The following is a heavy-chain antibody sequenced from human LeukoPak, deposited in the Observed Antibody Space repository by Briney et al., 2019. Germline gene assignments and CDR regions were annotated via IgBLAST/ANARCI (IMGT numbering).Heavy chain of an antibody. V-gene: IGHV3-23*01. D-gene: IGHD1-26*01. Sequence: GGSLRLSCAASGFTFSGSAMSWVRQAPGKGLEWVSAISGSGGATYYADSVKGRFTISRDNAKNSLYLQMNSLRAEDTAVYYCARDRNVVGAYYFDYWGQGTLVTVSS. CDR1: GFTFSGSA. J-gene: IGHJ4*02. CDR3: ARDRNVVGAYYFDY. CDR2: ISGSGGAT.